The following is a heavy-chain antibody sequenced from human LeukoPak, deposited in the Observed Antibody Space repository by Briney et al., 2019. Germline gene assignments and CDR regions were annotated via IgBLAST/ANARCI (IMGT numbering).Heavy chain of an antibody. CDR2: ISGYNSKP. D-gene: IGHD2-21*02. Sequence: GASVKVSCKTSGYSFTNYGITWVRQAPGQGLEWMGWISGYNSKPFYAQNFQGRVTMTTDTSTSTVYMEVRSLRSDDTAVYYCARSEKAYCGGVCDNYHMDVWGKGTTVTVSS. J-gene: IGHJ6*03. CDR3: ARSEKAYCGGVCDNYHMDV. CDR1: GYSFTNYG. V-gene: IGHV1-18*01.